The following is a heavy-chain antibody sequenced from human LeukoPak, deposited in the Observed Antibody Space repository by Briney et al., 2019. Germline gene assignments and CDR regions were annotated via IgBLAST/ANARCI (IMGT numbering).Heavy chain of an antibody. CDR3: ARDGPAQMVEFDY. D-gene: IGHD3-10*01. Sequence: ASVKVSCKASGYTFSGTGWYLYWLRQAPGQGLECMGWIYPNNGATAYAQKFQGRVAMTRDTSISTAYMELRGLRPDDTAVYYCARDGPAQMVEFDYWGQGTLVTVSS. V-gene: IGHV1-2*02. CDR1: GYTFSGTGWY. J-gene: IGHJ4*02. CDR2: IYPNNGAT.